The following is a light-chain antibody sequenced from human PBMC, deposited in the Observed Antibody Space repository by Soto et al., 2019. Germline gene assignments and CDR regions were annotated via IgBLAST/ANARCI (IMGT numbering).Light chain of an antibody. CDR3: SSYRGSNTWV. CDR2: EVN. Sequence: QSVLTQPASVSGSPGQSITISCTGTSSDVGGYNYVSWYQQYPGKAPKLMIYEVNNRPSGVSNRFSGSKSVNTASLTISGLQAEDEADYYCSSYRGSNTWVFGGGTKVTVL. CDR1: SSDVGGYNY. V-gene: IGLV2-14*01. J-gene: IGLJ3*02.